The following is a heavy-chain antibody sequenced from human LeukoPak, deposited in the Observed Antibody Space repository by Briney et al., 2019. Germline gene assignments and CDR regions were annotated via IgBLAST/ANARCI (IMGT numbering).Heavy chain of an antibody. Sequence: PGGSLRLSCAASGFIFSTYWMSWVRQAPGKGLEWVANIRQDGNKIYYVDSVKGRFTISRDNAKNSLYLRMNSLRAEDTALYYCAKDMGYSSSSSFDYWGQGTLVTVSS. J-gene: IGHJ4*02. CDR2: IRQDGNKI. CDR3: AKDMGYSSSSSFDY. CDR1: GFIFSTYW. V-gene: IGHV3-7*03. D-gene: IGHD6-13*01.